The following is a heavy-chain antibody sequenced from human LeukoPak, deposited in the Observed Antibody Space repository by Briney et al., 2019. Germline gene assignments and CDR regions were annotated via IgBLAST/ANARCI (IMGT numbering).Heavy chain of an antibody. Sequence: PGGSLRLSCAASGFTFSNYAMNWVRQAPGKGLEWVSVIRSSGSGGSTYYADSVKGRFTISRDNSKNTLYLQMNSLRAEDTAVYYCAKWDTYYDSSGYYFYWGQGTLVTVSS. D-gene: IGHD3-22*01. CDR1: GFTFSNYA. CDR2: IRSSGSGGST. CDR3: AKWDTYYDSSGYYFY. V-gene: IGHV3-23*01. J-gene: IGHJ4*02.